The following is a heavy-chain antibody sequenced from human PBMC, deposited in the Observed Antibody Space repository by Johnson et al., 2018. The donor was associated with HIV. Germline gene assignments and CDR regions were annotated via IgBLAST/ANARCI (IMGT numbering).Heavy chain of an antibody. J-gene: IGHJ3*02. CDR2: IRRDGSDN. D-gene: IGHD4-17*01. CDR1: GFTFSSYG. CDR3: AKTEHRDTTVTTVSVAFDI. V-gene: IGHV3-30*02. Sequence: QVQLVESGGGVVQPGGSLRLSCAASGFTFSSYGMHWVRQAPGKGLEWVAFIRRDGSDNNYADSVKSLFTISRDNSKKTVYMQMNSLRAEDTAVYYCAKTEHRDTTVTTVSVAFDIWGKGTMGTGSS.